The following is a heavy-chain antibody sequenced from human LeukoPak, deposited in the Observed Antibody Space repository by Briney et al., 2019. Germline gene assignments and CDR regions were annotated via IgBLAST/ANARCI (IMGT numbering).Heavy chain of an antibody. CDR1: GFTFSSYG. V-gene: IGHV3-33*01. D-gene: IGHD3-10*01. CDR3: ARDGGSGSPTPTYYYYGMDV. Sequence: GGSLRLSCAASGFTFSSYGMYWVRQAPGKGLEWVALIWYDGTNKYYADSVKGRFTISRDSSKNTLYLQMNNLRAEDTAVYYCARDGGSGSPTPTYYYYGMDVWGQGTTVTVPS. J-gene: IGHJ6*02. CDR2: IWYDGTNK.